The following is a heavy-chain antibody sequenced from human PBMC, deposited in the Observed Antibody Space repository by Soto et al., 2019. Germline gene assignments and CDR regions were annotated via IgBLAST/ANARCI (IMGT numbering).Heavy chain of an antibody. J-gene: IGHJ4*02. V-gene: IGHV1-2*02. CDR3: ARIPYSGSYYGFDY. CDR1: GYTFVDHY. D-gene: IGHD1-26*01. CDR2: INPKSGAT. Sequence: QVQLVQSGAEVKMPGASVTVSCKASGYTFVDHYVHWVRQAPGQGLEWMGWINPKSGATDYVQNFQGRVTMTRDSSISTTYLELSRPTSDDTALYYCARIPYSGSYYGFDYWGQGTLVTVSS.